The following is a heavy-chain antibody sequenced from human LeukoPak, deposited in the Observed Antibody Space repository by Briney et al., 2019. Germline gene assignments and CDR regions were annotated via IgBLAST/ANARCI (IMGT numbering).Heavy chain of an antibody. CDR3: ARDYDYVWGSYRHWYFDP. Sequence: GGSLRLSCAASGFTFSNAWMRWVRQAPGKGLEWVANIKQDGSEKYYVDSVKGRFTISRDNAKNSLYLQMNSLRAEDTAVYYCARDYDYVWGSYRHWYFDPWGRGTLVTVSS. D-gene: IGHD3-16*02. J-gene: IGHJ2*01. V-gene: IGHV3-7*05. CDR1: GFTFSNAW. CDR2: IKQDGSEK.